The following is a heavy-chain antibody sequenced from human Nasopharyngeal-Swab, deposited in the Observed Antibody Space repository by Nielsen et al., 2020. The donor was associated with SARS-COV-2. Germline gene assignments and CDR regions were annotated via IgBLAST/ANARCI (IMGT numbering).Heavy chain of an antibody. V-gene: IGHV4/OR15-8*01. CDR3: ARASDSGWDRYYYMDV. CDR1: GVSISSTDC. Sequence: ESLKISCAVSGVSISSTDCWTWVRQPPGKGLEWIGEIFPSGRTNHNPSLKSRVTTSVDKSKNQLSLKLSSVTAADTAVYYCARASDSGWDRYYYMDVWGKGTTVIVSS. D-gene: IGHD6-19*01. J-gene: IGHJ6*03. CDR2: IFPSGRT.